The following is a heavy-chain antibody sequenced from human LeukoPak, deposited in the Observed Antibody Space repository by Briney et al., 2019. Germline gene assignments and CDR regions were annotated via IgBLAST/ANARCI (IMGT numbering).Heavy chain of an antibody. J-gene: IGHJ4*02. D-gene: IGHD3-9*01. CDR1: GGSISSSSYY. V-gene: IGHV4-39*07. CDR3: ARGSYDILTGNYFDY. CDR2: IYYSGST. Sequence: PSETLSLTCTVSGGSISSSSYYWGWIRQPPGKGLEWIGSIYYSGSTYYNPSLKSRVTISVDTSKNQFSLKLSSVTAADTAVYYCARGSYDILTGNYFDYWGQGTLVTVSS.